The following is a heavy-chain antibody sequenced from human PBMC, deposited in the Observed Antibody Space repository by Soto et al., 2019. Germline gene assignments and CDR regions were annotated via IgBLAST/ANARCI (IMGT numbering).Heavy chain of an antibody. CDR2: IYYSGST. Sequence: QLQLQESGPGLVKPSETLSLTCTVSGGSISSSSYYWGWIRQPPGKGLEWIGSIYYSGSTYYNPSLKSRVTISVDTSKNQFSLKLSSVTAADTAVYYCAKQQLELLSLNYYYYYGMDVWGQGTTVTVSS. D-gene: IGHD6-13*01. J-gene: IGHJ6*02. CDR3: AKQQLELLSLNYYYYYGMDV. V-gene: IGHV4-39*01. CDR1: GGSISSSSYY.